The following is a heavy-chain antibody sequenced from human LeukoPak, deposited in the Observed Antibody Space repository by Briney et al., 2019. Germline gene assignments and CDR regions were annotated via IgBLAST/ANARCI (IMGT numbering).Heavy chain of an antibody. D-gene: IGHD3-22*01. J-gene: IGHJ6*02. CDR1: GGSFSGYY. CDR2: INHSGST. CDR3: ARGGAGFGDSSGYPIHAPYYYYYGMDV. Sequence: SETLSLTCAVYGGSFSGYYWSWIRQPPGKGLEWIGEINHSGSTNYNPSLKSRVTTSVDTSKNQFSLKLSSVTAADTAVYYCARGGAGFGDSSGYPIHAPYYYYYGMDVWGQGTTVTVSS. V-gene: IGHV4-34*01.